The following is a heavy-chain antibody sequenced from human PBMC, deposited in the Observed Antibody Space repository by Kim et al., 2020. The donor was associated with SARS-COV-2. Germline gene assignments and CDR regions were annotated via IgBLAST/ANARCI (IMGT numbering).Heavy chain of an antibody. CDR3: ARGIRGGRYDSSGYYDS. Sequence: VKGRFTIARDNAQDSLYLQMNSLRDEDTAVYYCARGIRGGRYDSSGYYDSWGQGTLVTVSS. V-gene: IGHV3-48*02. D-gene: IGHD3-22*01. J-gene: IGHJ5*01.